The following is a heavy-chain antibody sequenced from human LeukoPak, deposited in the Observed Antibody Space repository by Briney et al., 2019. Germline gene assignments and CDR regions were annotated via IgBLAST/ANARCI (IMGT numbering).Heavy chain of an antibody. CDR3: AKTWDSSGWYIDY. D-gene: IGHD6-19*01. Sequence: GGSLRLSCAASGFTFSSYAMTWVRQAPGQGLEWVSGISGSGGSTYYADSVKGRFTVSRDKSKNTLRLQMNSLRAEDTAVYYCAKTWDSSGWYIDYWGLGTLVTVSS. J-gene: IGHJ4*02. CDR2: ISGSGGST. CDR1: GFTFSSYA. V-gene: IGHV3-23*01.